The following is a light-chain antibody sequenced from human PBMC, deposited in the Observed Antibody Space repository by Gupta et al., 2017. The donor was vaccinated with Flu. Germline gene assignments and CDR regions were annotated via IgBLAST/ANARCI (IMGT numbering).Light chain of an antibody. J-gene: IGLJ1*01. CDR2: QNN. Sequence: SFELTQPPSVSVSPGQTVTITCSGDELGDKSACWYQQKPGQSPVLVMYQNNRRPSRIPERFSGSNSGNTATLTISGTQAMDEADYYCQAWDSSTASYVFGTGTMVTVL. V-gene: IGLV3-1*01. CDR3: QAWDSSTASYV. CDR1: ELGDKS.